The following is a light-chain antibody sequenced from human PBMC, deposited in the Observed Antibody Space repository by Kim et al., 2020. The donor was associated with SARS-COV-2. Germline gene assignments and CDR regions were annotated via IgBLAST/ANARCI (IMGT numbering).Light chain of an antibody. CDR1: QFITTY. CDR2: DAS. Sequence: EIVLTQSPGTLSLSPGERATLSCRASQFITTYLAWYQQKPGQAPRLLIHDASNRATGIPARFRGSGSGTDFTLTISRLEPEDSAIYYCCQRNSWSQTFGHGTKVDIK. J-gene: IGKJ1*01. CDR3: CQRNSWSQT. V-gene: IGKV3-11*01.